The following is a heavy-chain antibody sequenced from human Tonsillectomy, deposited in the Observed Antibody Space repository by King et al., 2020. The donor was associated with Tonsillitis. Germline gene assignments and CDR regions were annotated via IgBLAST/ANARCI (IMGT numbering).Heavy chain of an antibody. Sequence: VQLVQSGAEVKKPGASVKVSCKASGYTFTGYYMHWVRQAPGQGLEWMGWINPNSGGTNYAQKFQGRVTMTRDTSISTAYMELSRRRSDDTAVYYCARDRYCSSTSCQPPTDYWGQGTLVTVSS. CDR2: INPNSGGT. V-gene: IGHV1-2*02. CDR3: ARDRYCSSTSCQPPTDY. J-gene: IGHJ4*02. CDR1: GYTFTGYY. D-gene: IGHD2-2*01.